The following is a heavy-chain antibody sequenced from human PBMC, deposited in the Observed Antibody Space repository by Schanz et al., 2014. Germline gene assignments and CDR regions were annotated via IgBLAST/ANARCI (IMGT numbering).Heavy chain of an antibody. CDR3: ARGGGPEDVFDI. D-gene: IGHD5-12*01. CDR2: IIPILGIA. Sequence: VQLEQSGAEVKKPGSSVKVSCKASGGTFSSFGINWVRQAPGQGLEWMGRIIPILGIANYAQKFQGRVTITADKSTFTAYMDVSSLRSDDTAVYYCARGGGPEDVFDIWGQGTILTVSS. J-gene: IGHJ3*02. CDR1: GGTFSSFG. V-gene: IGHV1-69*04.